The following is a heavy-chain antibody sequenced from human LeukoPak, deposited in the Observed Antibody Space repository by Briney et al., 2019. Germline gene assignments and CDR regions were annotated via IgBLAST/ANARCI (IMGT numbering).Heavy chain of an antibody. CDR3: ARDPAPAVIPYWYFDL. CDR1: GFTFSSYA. J-gene: IGHJ2*01. V-gene: IGHV3-30*01. CDR2: ISCDGSNK. Sequence: PGRSLRLSCAASGFTFSSYAMHSVRPPPGKGLEWVAVISCDGSNKYYADSVKGRFTISRDNSKNTLYLQMNSLRAEDTAVYYCARDPAPAVIPYWYFDLWGRGTLVTVSS. D-gene: IGHD6-19*01.